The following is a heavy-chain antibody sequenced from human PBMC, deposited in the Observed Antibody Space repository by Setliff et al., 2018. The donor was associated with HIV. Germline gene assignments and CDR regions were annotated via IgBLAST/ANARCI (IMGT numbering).Heavy chain of an antibody. CDR1: GDSIASGGYS. CDR3: ATDCAVVGGTGSLDS. CDR2: IYYSGGT. Sequence: SETLSLTCTVSGDSIASGGYSWTWIRQPPGKALEWIGYIYYSGGTSYSGTTYYNPSVASRITISGDTSKNQFSLKLTSVTAADTAIYYCATDCAVVGGTGSLDSWGQGTLVTVS. V-gene: IGHV4-30-4*07. D-gene: IGHD1-26*01. J-gene: IGHJ4*02.